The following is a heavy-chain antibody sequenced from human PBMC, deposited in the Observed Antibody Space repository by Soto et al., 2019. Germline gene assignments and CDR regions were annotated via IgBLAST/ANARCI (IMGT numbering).Heavy chain of an antibody. D-gene: IGHD6-19*01. CDR3: AKDSTGWFENLDN. V-gene: IGHV3-30*18. CDR2: ISYGGSDR. Sequence: QVQLVESGGGGVQPGRSLRLSCAASGFTSSTYGIHWVRQAPGKGLEWVALISYGGSDRYYADSVKGRFTISRDTSKNTLYLQMNSLRPDDTAVYYCAKDSTGWFENLDNWGQGTLVTVSS. J-gene: IGHJ4*02. CDR1: GFTSSTYG.